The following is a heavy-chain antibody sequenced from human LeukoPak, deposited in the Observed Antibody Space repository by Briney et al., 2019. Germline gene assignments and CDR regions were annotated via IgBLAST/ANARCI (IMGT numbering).Heavy chain of an antibody. Sequence: QPGGSLRLSCAASGFTFGDYDMHWVRQAPGKGLEWVSLIRADGATTRYTDSVKGRFTISRDNTKNSLYLQMNSLRTEDTALYYCARGNTGSYEYWGQGTLVTVSP. CDR1: GFTFGDYD. CDR2: IRADGATT. J-gene: IGHJ4*02. D-gene: IGHD1-26*01. V-gene: IGHV3-43*02. CDR3: ARGNTGSYEY.